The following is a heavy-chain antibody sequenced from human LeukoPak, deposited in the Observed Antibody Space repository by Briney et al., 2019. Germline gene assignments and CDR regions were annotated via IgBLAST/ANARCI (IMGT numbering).Heavy chain of an antibody. CDR3: ARDGLMDV. CDR1: GFTFSSYS. J-gene: IGHJ6*03. Sequence: GGSLRLSCVASGFTFSSYSMNWVRQAPGKGLEWISYISSNSSTTIYADSVKGRFTISRDNAKNSLYVQMNSLRAEDTAIYYCARDGLMDVWGTGTTVTVSS. CDR2: ISSNSSTT. V-gene: IGHV3-48*01.